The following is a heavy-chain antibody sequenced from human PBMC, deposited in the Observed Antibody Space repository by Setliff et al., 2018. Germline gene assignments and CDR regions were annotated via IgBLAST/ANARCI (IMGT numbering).Heavy chain of an antibody. V-gene: IGHV4-61*02. CDR2: IYTSGST. D-gene: IGHD6-19*01. CDR3: ARGRAGHSGH. J-gene: IGHJ4*02. CDR1: GGSVNSGYDN. Sequence: SETLSLTCTVSGGSVNSGYDNWNWLRQPAGKGLEWIGRIYTSGSTNYNPSLKSRVTISVDTSKNQFSLKLSSVTAADTAVYYCARGRAGHSGHWGQGTLVTVSS.